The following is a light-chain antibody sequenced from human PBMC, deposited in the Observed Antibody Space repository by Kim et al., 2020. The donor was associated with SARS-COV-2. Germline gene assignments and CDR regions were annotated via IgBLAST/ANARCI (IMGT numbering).Light chain of an antibody. Sequence: GQKVTVSCSGSSSNIAKNSVSWYQQLPGTAPKLLIYDNNKRPSGIPDRLSGSKSGTSATLGITELQTGDEADYYCATWDNSLSAAVFGGGTKVTVL. J-gene: IGLJ3*02. V-gene: IGLV1-51*01. CDR3: ATWDNSLSAAV. CDR2: DNN. CDR1: SSNIAKNS.